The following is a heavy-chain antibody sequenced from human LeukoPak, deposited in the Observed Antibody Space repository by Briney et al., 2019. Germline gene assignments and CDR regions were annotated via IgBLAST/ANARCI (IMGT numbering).Heavy chain of an antibody. CDR2: MNPNSGNT. J-gene: IGHJ4*02. V-gene: IGHV1-8*03. CDR3: ARYPRSRYYFDY. Sequence: ASVKVSCKASGYSFTSYDINWVRQATGQGLEWMGWMNPNSGNTGYAQEFQGTVTITRNTSISTAYMELSSLRSEDTAVYYCARYPRSRYYFDYWGQGTLVTVSS. CDR1: GYSFTSYD.